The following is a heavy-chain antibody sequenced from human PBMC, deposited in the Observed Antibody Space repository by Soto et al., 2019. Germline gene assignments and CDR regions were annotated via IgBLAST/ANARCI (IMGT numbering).Heavy chain of an antibody. J-gene: IGHJ6*03. V-gene: IGHV3-23*01. Sequence: EVQLLESGGGLVQPGGSLRLSCAASGFTFSSYAMSWVRQAPGKGLEWVSAISSSGGSTYYADSVKGRFTISRDNSKNTLYLQMNSLRAEDTAVYYCAKMASTVTTWYYYYMDVWGKGTTVTVSS. CDR2: ISSSGGST. CDR3: AKMASTVTTWYYYYMDV. CDR1: GFTFSSYA. D-gene: IGHD4-17*01.